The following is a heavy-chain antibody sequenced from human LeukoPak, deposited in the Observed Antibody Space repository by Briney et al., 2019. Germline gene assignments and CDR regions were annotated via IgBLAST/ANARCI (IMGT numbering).Heavy chain of an antibody. CDR3: ARESHSTYDY. CDR1: GFTFSSYA. D-gene: IGHD6-13*01. CDR2: IKQDGNEK. Sequence: GRPLRLSCAASGFTFSSYAMHWVRQAPGQGLEWVASIKQDGNEKYYVDSVKGRFTISKDNAKNSLYLQLNSLRAEDTALYYCARESHSTYDYWGQGILVTVSS. V-gene: IGHV3-7*01. J-gene: IGHJ4*02.